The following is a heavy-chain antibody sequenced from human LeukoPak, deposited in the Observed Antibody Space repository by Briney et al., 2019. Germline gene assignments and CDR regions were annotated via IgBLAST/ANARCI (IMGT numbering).Heavy chain of an antibody. V-gene: IGHV4-34*01. Sequence: PSETLSLTCAVYGGSFSGYYWSWIRQPPGKGLEWIGEINHSGSTNYNPSLKSRVTISVDTSKNQFSLKLSSVTAADTAVYYCARGMARGVIFFDYWGQGTLVTVSS. CDR1: GGSFSGYY. CDR2: INHSGST. CDR3: ARGMARGVIFFDY. J-gene: IGHJ4*02. D-gene: IGHD3-10*01.